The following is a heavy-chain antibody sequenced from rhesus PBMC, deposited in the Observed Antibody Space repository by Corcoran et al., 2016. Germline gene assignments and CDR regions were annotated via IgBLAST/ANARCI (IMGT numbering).Heavy chain of an antibody. CDR1: GYSISSGYY. CDR3: ARDEWSVYSGYRGGAFDF. J-gene: IGHJ3*01. CDR2: ITYSGTT. Sequence: QVQLQESGPGLVKPSETLSLTCAVSGYSISSGYYWSWIRQPPGKGLEWIGYITYSGTTSSNTSLRCRVTISRDPSKNRFSLKVRSVTAADTAVYYCARDEWSVYSGYRGGAFDFGGQGLRVTVSS. V-gene: IGHV4-122*02. D-gene: IGHD5-24*01.